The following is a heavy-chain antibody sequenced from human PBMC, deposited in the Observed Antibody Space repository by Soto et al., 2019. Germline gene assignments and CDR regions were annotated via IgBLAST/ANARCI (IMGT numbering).Heavy chain of an antibody. V-gene: IGHV1-69*01. CDR1: GGTFSSYA. Sequence: QVQLVQSGAEVKKPGCSVKVSCKASGGTFSSYAISWVRQDPGQGLEWMGGIIPIFGTANYAQKFQGRVTITADESTSTAYMELSSLRSEDTAVYYCARDSLTGYYYDYWGQGTLVTVSS. CDR2: IIPIFGTA. J-gene: IGHJ4*02. D-gene: IGHD3-9*01. CDR3: ARDSLTGYYYDY.